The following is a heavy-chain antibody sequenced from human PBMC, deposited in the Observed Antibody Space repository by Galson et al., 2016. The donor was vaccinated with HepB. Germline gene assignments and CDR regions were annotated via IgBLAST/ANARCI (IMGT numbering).Heavy chain of an antibody. J-gene: IGHJ4*02. Sequence: SLRLSCAASGFTFSSYGMHWVRQAPGKGLEWVAGISRDGNNKYYRDSVKGRFTISRDNSKNTLYLQMNSLRAEDTALYYCARTYYDYIWGSYRESHFDYWGQGTLVTVSS. CDR2: ISRDGNNK. V-gene: IGHV3-30*03. CDR1: GFTFSSYG. CDR3: ARTYYDYIWGSYRESHFDY. D-gene: IGHD3-16*02.